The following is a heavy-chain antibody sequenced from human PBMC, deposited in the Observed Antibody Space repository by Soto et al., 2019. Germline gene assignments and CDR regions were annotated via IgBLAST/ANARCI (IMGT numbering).Heavy chain of an antibody. D-gene: IGHD4-17*01. CDR2: ISSSSSYT. CDR3: ARHDDYGDYVLVY. V-gene: IGHV3-11*06. Sequence: QVQLVESGGGLVKPGGSLRLSCAASGFTFSDYYMSWIRQAPGKGLEWVSYISSSSSYTNYADSVKGRFTISRDNAKNSLYLQMNSLRAEDTAVYYCARHDDYGDYVLVYWGQGTLVTVSS. CDR1: GFTFSDYY. J-gene: IGHJ4*02.